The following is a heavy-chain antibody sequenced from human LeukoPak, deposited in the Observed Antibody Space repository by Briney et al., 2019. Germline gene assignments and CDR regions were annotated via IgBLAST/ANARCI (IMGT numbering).Heavy chain of an antibody. CDR2: IRSKANSYAT. CDR1: GFTFSGSA. J-gene: IGHJ4*02. D-gene: IGHD6-19*01. Sequence: GGSLRLSCAASGFTFSGSAMHWVRQASGKGLEWVGRIRSKANSYATAYAASVKGRFTISRVDSKNTAYLQMNSLKTEDTAVYYCTRRGSGVDYWGQGTLVTVSS. V-gene: IGHV3-73*01. CDR3: TRRGSGVDY.